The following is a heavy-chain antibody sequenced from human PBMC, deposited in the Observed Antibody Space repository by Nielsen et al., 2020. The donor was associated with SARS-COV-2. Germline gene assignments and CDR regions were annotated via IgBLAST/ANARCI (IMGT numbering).Heavy chain of an antibody. Sequence: WVRQAPGQGLEWMGIINPSGGSTSYAQKFQGRVTMTRDTSTSTAYMELRSLRSDDTAVYYCARDGEYYDILTGYYYYYGMDVWGQGTTVTVSS. CDR2: INPSGGST. D-gene: IGHD3-9*01. CDR3: ARDGEYYDILTGYYYYYGMDV. J-gene: IGHJ6*02. V-gene: IGHV1-46*01.